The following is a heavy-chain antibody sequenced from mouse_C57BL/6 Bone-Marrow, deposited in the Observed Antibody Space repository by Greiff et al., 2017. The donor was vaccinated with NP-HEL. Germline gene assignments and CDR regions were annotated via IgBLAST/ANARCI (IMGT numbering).Heavy chain of an antibody. CDR2: IWRGGST. CDR1: GFSLTSYG. D-gene: IGHD2-4*01. J-gene: IGHJ4*01. CDR3: AKNDFVNYAMDY. V-gene: IGHV2-5*01. Sequence: VQGVESGPGLVQPSQSLSITCTVSGFSLTSYGVHWVRQSPGKGLEWLGVIWRGGSTDYNAAFMSRLSITKDNSKSQVFFKMNSLQADDTAIYYCAKNDFVNYAMDYWGQGTSVTVSS.